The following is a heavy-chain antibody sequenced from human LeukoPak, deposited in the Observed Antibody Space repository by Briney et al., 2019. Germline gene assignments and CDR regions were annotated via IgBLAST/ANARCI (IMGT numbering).Heavy chain of an antibody. V-gene: IGHV3-21*01. CDR3: ARAPGRGQDYFEY. D-gene: IGHD5-12*01. CDR1: GFAFSTYS. J-gene: IGHJ4*02. Sequence: GGSLRLSCAASGFAFSTYSMNWVRRAPGNGLEWLSSVSSGSDIILYADSVKGRFTISRDNAKNSVFLQMNSLRAEDSAVYYCARAPGRGQDYFEYWGQGTLVTVSS. CDR2: VSSGSDII.